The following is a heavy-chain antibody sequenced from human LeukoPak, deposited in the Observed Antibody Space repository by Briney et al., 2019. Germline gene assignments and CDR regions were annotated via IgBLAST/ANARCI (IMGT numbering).Heavy chain of an antibody. CDR1: KVTFFNDW. CDR2: ISYDGEKT. V-gene: IGHV3-30*18. J-gene: IGHJ6*02. D-gene: IGHD4-17*01. CDR3: AKVPPTSVTREGMDV. Sequence: GGSLRLSCGGSKVTFFNDWMHWVRQAPGKGLEWVAVISYDGEKTYYGDSVKGRFTISRDNSKNTLFLHMNSLRVDDTAVYYCAKVPPTSVTREGMDVWGQGTMVRVSS.